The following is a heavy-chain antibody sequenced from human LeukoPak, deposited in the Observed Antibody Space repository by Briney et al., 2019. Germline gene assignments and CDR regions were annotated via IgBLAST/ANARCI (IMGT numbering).Heavy chain of an antibody. J-gene: IGHJ4*02. CDR2: IYTSGST. V-gene: IGHV4-39*07. CDR3: ARAFGGVIAPYDY. Sequence: KPSETLSLTCTVSGGSISSSSYYWGWIRQPPGKGLEWIGRIYTSGSTNYNPSLKSRVTMSVDTSKNQFSLKLSSVTAADTAVYYCARAFGGVIAPYDYWGQGTLVTVSS. D-gene: IGHD3-16*02. CDR1: GGSISSSSYY.